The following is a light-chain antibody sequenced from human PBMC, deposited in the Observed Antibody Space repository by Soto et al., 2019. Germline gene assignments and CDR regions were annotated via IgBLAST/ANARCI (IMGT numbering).Light chain of an antibody. J-gene: IGLJ2*01. CDR1: SSNIGGNT. V-gene: IGLV1-44*01. CDR2: NFN. Sequence: QSVLTQPPSASGTPGQRVTISCSGSSSNIGGNTVHWYQHLPGTAPKLLIFNFNERPSGVPDRFSGSKSGTSASLAISGLQSEDEADYYCAAWDDSLNGPAFGGGTKLTVL. CDR3: AAWDDSLNGPA.